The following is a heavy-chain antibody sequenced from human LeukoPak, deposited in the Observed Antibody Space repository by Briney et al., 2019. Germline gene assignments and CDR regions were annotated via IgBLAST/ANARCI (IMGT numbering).Heavy chain of an antibody. J-gene: IGHJ3*02. CDR2: ISYDGSNK. Sequence: GGSLRLSCAASGFTFSSYAMHWVRQAPGKGLEWVAVISYDGSNKYYADSVKGRFTISRDNSKNTLYLQMNSLRAEDTAVYCCARDRGTLAAFDIWGQGTMVTVSS. V-gene: IGHV3-30-3*01. CDR1: GFTFSSYA. CDR3: ARDRGTLAAFDI. D-gene: IGHD1-1*01.